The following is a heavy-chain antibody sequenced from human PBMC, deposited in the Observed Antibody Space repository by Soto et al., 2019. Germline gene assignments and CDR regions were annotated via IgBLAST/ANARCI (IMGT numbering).Heavy chain of an antibody. CDR1: GGSISSSNW. CDR3: ARVSGSSYYRMGV. Sequence: QVQLQESGPGLVKPSGTLSLTCAVSGGSISSSNWWSWVRQPPGKGLEGIGEIYHSGSTNYNPSLKRRVTISVVKSKNHFSRKLSSVTAADTAVDYCARVSGSSYYRMGVWGQGTTVTVSS. V-gene: IGHV4-4*02. CDR2: IYHSGST. J-gene: IGHJ6*02. D-gene: IGHD1-26*01.